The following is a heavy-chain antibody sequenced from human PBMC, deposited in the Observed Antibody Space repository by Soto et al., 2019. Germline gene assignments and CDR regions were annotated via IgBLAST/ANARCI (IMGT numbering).Heavy chain of an antibody. CDR3: ARDHSFDGSYCYGLYV. J-gene: IGHJ6*02. CDR2: ISPFNGNT. CDR1: GYPFTHYG. V-gene: IGHV1-18*01. Sequence: GASVKVSCKSSGYPFTHYGITWVRQAPGQGLEWMGWISPFNGNTNYGQTLHGRVTLTTDTPTSTVHMELRSLRSDDTAVYYCARDHSFDGSYCYGLYVWGRRTTVTVSS. D-gene: IGHD3-10*01.